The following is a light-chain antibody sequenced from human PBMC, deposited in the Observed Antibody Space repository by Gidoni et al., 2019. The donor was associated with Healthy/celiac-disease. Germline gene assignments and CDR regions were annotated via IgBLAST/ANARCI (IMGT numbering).Light chain of an antibody. J-gene: IGLJ2*01. Sequence: SYELTPPPSVSVSPGQTASITCSGDKLGDKYACWYQQKPGQSPVLVIYQDSKRPSGTPERFSGSNSGNTATLTIIGTQAMDEADYYCQAWDSSIVVFGGGTKLTVL. CDR2: QDS. CDR3: QAWDSSIVV. V-gene: IGLV3-1*01. CDR1: KLGDKY.